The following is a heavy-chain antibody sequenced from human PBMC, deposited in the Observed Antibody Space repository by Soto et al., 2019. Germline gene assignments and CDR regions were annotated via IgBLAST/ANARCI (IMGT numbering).Heavy chain of an antibody. V-gene: IGHV4-39*07. J-gene: IGHJ6*03. D-gene: IGHD3-10*01. CDR2: IYYSGST. CDR1: AGSISSSSYY. Sequence: SETLSLTCTVSAGSISSSSYYWGWIRQPPGKGLEWIGSIYYSGSTYYNPSLKSRVTISVDTSKNNFSLKMSSVTAADTAVYYCARDPRSSPCLLDHFYYMDVWGKGTTVTVSS. CDR3: ARDPRSSPCLLDHFYYMDV.